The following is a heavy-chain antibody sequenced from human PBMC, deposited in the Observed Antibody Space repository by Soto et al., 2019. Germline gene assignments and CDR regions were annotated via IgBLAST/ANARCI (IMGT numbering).Heavy chain of an antibody. D-gene: IGHD5-12*01. CDR3: TSEDVATGLV. CDR2: IIAYNGNT. Sequence: ASVKVSCKASGYTFTSYGISWVRQAPGQGLEWMGWIIAYNGNTDYAQKLQERVTLTRDTSTSTAYMELRSLTSDDTAVYYCTSEDVATGLVWGPGSLVTVSS. J-gene: IGHJ4*02. CDR1: GYTFTSYG. V-gene: IGHV1-18*01.